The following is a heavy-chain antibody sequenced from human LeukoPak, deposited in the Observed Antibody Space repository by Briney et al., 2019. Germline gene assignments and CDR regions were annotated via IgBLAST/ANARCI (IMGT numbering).Heavy chain of an antibody. CDR3: AREGVLYYGDYYYYGMDV. V-gene: IGHV7-4-1*01. CDR2: INTNTGNP. CDR1: GYTFTSYA. D-gene: IGHD2-8*01. Sequence: GASVKVSCKASGYTFTSYAMNWVRQAPGQGLEWMGWINTNTGNPTYAQGFTGRFVFPLDTSVSTAYLQICSLKAEDTAVYYCAREGVLYYGDYYYYGMDVWGKGTTVTVSS. J-gene: IGHJ6*04.